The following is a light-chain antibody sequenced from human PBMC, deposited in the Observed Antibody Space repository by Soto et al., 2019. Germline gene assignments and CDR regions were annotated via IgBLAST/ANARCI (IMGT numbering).Light chain of an antibody. CDR1: QSVSSN. V-gene: IGKV3-15*01. CDR2: GAS. J-gene: IGKJ1*01. Sequence: EIVMTQSPATLSVSPGERATLSCRASQSVSSNLAWYQQKPGQAPRLLIYGASTRATGIPARFSGSGSGTEFNLTISSLQSEDFAVDDCQQYNNWPPMAFGQGTKVEIK. CDR3: QQYNNWPPMA.